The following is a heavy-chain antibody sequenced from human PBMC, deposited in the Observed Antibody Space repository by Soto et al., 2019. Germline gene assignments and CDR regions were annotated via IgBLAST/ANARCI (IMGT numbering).Heavy chain of an antibody. J-gene: IGHJ5*02. CDR1: GYTFTGYY. V-gene: IGHV1-2*02. CDR2: INPNSGGT. CDR3: ARALGLRPRNIVVVPAAIGPNYWFDP. D-gene: IGHD2-2*01. Sequence: GASVKVSCKASGYTFTGYYMHWVRQAPGQGLEWMGWINPNSGGTNYAQKFQGRVTMTRDTSISTAYMERSRLRSDDTAVYYCARALGLRPRNIVVVPAAIGPNYWFDPWGQGTLVTVSS.